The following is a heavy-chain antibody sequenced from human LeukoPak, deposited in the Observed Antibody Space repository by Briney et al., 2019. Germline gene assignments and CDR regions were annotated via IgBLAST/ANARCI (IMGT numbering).Heavy chain of an antibody. J-gene: IGHJ3*02. V-gene: IGHV1-69*05. CDR3: ASWVTKRSGLSAFDI. CDR1: GGTFSSYA. Sequence: GSSVKVSCKASGGTFSSYAISWVRQAPGQGLEWMGRIIPIFGTANYAQKFQGRVTITTDESTSTAYMELSSLRFEDTAVYYCASWVTKRSGLSAFDIWGQGTMVTVSS. CDR2: IIPIFGTA. D-gene: IGHD6-19*01.